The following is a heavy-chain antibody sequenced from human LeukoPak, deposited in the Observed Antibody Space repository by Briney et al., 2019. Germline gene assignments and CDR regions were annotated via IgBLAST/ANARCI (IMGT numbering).Heavy chain of an antibody. CDR3: ARGAQLTDY. J-gene: IGHJ4*02. V-gene: IGHV3-64*01. CDR2: IGPDGGTT. D-gene: IGHD6-13*01. Sequence: GGSLRLSCAASGFTFYTYGMHWVRQAPGKGLEYVSGIGPDGGTTYYANSVEGRFTISRDNSKSMVYLQMGSLTADDIAVYYCARGAQLTDYWGQGTLVTVSS. CDR1: GFTFYTYG.